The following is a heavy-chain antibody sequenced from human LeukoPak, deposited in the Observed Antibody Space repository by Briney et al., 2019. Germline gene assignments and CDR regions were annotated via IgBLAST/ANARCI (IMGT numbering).Heavy chain of an antibody. J-gene: IGHJ6*03. CDR3: ARDTVEMATIRYYYYYMDV. CDR2: IIPIFGTA. V-gene: IGHV1-69*01. D-gene: IGHD5-24*01. CDR1: GGTFSIYA. Sequence: SVTVSCKASGGTFSIYAISWVRQAPGQGLEWMGGIIPIFGTANYAQKFQGRVTITADESTSTAYMELSSLRSEDTAVYYCARDTVEMATIRYYYYYMDVWGKGTTVTVSS.